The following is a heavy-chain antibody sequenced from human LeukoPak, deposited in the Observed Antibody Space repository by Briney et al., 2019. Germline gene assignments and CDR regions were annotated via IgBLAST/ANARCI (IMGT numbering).Heavy chain of an antibody. J-gene: IGHJ3*02. D-gene: IGHD1-26*01. CDR3: ARDQVFIVGATGAFDI. CDR2: IYYSGST. Sequence: SETLSLTCTVSGGSISSYYWSWIRQPPGKGLEWIGYIYYSGSTNYNPSLKSRVTISVDTSKNQFSLKLSSVTAADTAVYYCARDQVFIVGATGAFDIWGQGTMVTVSS. CDR1: GGSISSYY. V-gene: IGHV4-59*01.